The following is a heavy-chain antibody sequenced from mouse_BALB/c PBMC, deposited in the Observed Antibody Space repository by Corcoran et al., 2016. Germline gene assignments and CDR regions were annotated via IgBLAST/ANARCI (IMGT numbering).Heavy chain of an antibody. V-gene: IGHV1-20*01. Sequence: EVQLQQSGPELVKPGASVKISCKASGYSFTGYFMNWVMQSHGKSLEWIGRINPYNGDTFYNQKFKGKATLTVDKSSSTAYMKLRSLTSEDSAVYYCARSAMDYWGQGTSVTVSS. CDR2: INPYNGDT. CDR3: ARSAMDY. J-gene: IGHJ4*01. CDR1: GYSFTGYF.